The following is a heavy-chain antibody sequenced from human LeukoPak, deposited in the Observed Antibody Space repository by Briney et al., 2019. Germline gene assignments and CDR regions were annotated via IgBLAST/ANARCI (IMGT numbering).Heavy chain of an antibody. V-gene: IGHV4-4*02. CDR1: GGSISSSSW. CDR3: ARHLSVAYTYGFDY. Sequence: ASQTLSLTCTVSGGSISSSSWWSWVRQPPGRGLEWIGEIYLGGITNNNPSLKSRVNISIDKSKDHFSLNLSSVTAADTAVYYCARHLSVAYTYGFDYWGQGILVTVSS. J-gene: IGHJ4*02. CDR2: IYLGGIT. D-gene: IGHD5-18*01.